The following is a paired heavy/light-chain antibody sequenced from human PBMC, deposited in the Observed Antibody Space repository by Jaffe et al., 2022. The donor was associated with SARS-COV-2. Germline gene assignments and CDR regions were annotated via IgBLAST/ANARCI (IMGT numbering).Light chain of an antibody. CDR3: QQANSFPFT. Sequence: DIQMTQSPSSVSASVGDRVTITCRASQGISSWLAWYQQKPGKAPKFLIYLASKLHTGVPSRFSGSGSGTDFTLTISSLQPEDFATYYCQQANSFPFTFGPGTKVEIK. CDR2: LAS. V-gene: IGKV1-12*01. CDR1: QGISSW. J-gene: IGKJ3*01.
Heavy chain of an antibody. CDR1: GFSFRDYW. CDR2: TDQDGSQE. CDR3: ARDWSISDYYYGNFDS. V-gene: IGHV3-7*03. J-gene: IGHJ4*02. D-gene: IGHD3-22*01. Sequence: ELQLVESGGGLVQPGGSLRLSCEVSGFSFRDYWMSWVRQAPGKGLEWVANTDQDGSQEYYAGSVKGRFTISRDNAKNSLYLQMSSLRADDTAVYYCARDWSISDYYYGNFDSWGQGTLVTVSS.